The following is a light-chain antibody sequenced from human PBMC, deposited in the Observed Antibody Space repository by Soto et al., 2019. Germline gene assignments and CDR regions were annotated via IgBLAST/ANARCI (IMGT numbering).Light chain of an antibody. CDR1: QSVGSG. J-gene: IGKJ4*01. CDR2: GAS. Sequence: EIVMTQSPATLSVSPGERATLSCRASQSVGSGLSWYQQKPDQAPRLLIYGASSRATGIPDRFSGSGSGTDFTLTISRLEPEDFAVYYCQKRSDWPPLTFGGGTKVDIK. CDR3: QKRSDWPPLT. V-gene: IGKV3D-20*02.